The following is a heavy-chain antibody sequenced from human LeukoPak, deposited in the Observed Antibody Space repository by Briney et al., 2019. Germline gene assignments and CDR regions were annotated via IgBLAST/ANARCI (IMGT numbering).Heavy chain of an antibody. D-gene: IGHD2-8*01. J-gene: IGHJ4*02. CDR1: GFTFSSYE. CDR3: ARAPRGVLNLFDY. V-gene: IGHV3-33*08. Sequence: TGGSLRLSCAASGFTFSSYEMNWVRQAPGKGLEWVAFIRYDGSNKYYADSVKGRFTISRDDSKNTLYLQMNSLRAEDTAVYYCARAPRGVLNLFDYWGQGTLVTVSS. CDR2: IRYDGSNK.